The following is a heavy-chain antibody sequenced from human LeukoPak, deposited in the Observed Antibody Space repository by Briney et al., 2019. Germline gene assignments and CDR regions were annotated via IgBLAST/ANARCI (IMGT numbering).Heavy chain of an antibody. CDR2: IYHSGST. CDR1: GGSISSGGYY. Sequence: SQTLSLTCTVSGGSISSGGYYWSWIRQPPGKGLEWIGYIYHSGSTYYNPSLKSRVTISVDRSKNQFSLKLSSVTAADTAVYYCARGSLTFYYYYGMDVWGQGTTVTVSS. V-gene: IGHV4-30-2*01. D-gene: IGHD3-16*01. J-gene: IGHJ6*02. CDR3: ARGSLTFYYYYGMDV.